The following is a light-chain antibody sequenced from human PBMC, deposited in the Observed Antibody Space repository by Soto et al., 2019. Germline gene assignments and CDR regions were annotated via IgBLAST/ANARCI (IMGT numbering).Light chain of an antibody. Sequence: EIVMTQSPATLSVSPGERATLSCRASQSLSTNLAWYQQKPGQAPRLLIYGASTRATGIPARFSGSGSGIAFTLTISSLQSEDFAVYFCQQYDDWPLTFGGGTKVDIK. CDR3: QQYDDWPLT. J-gene: IGKJ4*01. V-gene: IGKV3-15*01. CDR1: QSLSTN. CDR2: GAS.